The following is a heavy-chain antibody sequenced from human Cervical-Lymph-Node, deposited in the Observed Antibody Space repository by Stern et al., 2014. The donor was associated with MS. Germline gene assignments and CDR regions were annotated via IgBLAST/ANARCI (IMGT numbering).Heavy chain of an antibody. CDR2: IIPIFVTT. D-gene: IGHD1-26*01. Sequence: VQLVESGAAVKKPGSSVKVSCQTSGDTFTRHAINWVRQAPGQGLEWMGGIIPIFVTTKHAQKFRDRVTITADASTNTVYMELNSLTSEDTAVYFCARAGGSTVGYYVDYWGQGTLVTVSS. V-gene: IGHV1-69*01. CDR3: ARAGGSTVGYYVDY. J-gene: IGHJ4*02. CDR1: GDTFTRHA.